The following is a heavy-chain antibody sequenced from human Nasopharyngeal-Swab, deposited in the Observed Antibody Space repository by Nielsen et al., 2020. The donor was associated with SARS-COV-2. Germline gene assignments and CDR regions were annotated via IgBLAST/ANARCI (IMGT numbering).Heavy chain of an antibody. D-gene: IGHD3-3*01. CDR3: ARAGTYYDFWSGSPGGMDV. Sequence: ASVKVSCKASGYTFTSYYMHWVRQATGQGLEWMGWMNPNSGNTGYAQKFQGRVTMTRNTSISTAYMELSSLRSEDTAVYYCARAGTYYDFWSGSPGGMDVWGQGTTVTVSS. CDR1: GYTFTSYY. J-gene: IGHJ6*02. CDR2: MNPNSGNT. V-gene: IGHV1-8*02.